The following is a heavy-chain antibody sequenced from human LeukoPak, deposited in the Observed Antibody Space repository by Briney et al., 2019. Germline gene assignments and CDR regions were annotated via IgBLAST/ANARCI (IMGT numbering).Heavy chain of an antibody. Sequence: SETLSLTCTGSGGSISISNYYWGWIRQPPGKGLEWIGEINHSGSTNYNPSLKSRVTISVDTSKNQSSLKLSSVTAADTAVYYCARLYSGSYIYWGRGTLVTVSS. CDR3: ARLYSGSYIY. D-gene: IGHD1-26*01. CDR2: INHSGST. J-gene: IGHJ4*02. CDR1: GGSISISNYY. V-gene: IGHV4-39*07.